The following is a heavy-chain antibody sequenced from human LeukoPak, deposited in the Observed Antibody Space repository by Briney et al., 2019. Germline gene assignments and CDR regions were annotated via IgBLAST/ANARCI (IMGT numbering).Heavy chain of an antibody. Sequence: PGGSLRLSCAASGFTFSSYAMHWVRQAPGKGLEGVAVISYDGSNKYYADSVKGRFTISRDNSKNTLYLQMNSLRAEDTAVYYCARDLAAAARGYWGQGTLVTVSS. CDR1: GFTFSSYA. D-gene: IGHD6-13*01. CDR2: ISYDGSNK. J-gene: IGHJ4*02. V-gene: IGHV3-30*14. CDR3: ARDLAAAARGY.